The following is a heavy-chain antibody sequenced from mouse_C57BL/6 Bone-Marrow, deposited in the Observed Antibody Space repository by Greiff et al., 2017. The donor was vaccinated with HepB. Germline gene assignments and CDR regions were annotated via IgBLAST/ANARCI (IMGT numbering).Heavy chain of an antibody. CDR1: GYTFTSYG. D-gene: IGHD1-1*01. Sequence: VQLQQSGAELARPGASVKLSCKASGYTFTSYGISWVKQRTGQGLEWIGEIYPRSGNTYYNEKFKGKATLTADKSSSTAYMELRSLTSEDSAVYFCAREGYYYGSSYDFDYWGQGTTLTVSS. J-gene: IGHJ2*01. V-gene: IGHV1-81*01. CDR3: AREGYYYGSSYDFDY. CDR2: IYPRSGNT.